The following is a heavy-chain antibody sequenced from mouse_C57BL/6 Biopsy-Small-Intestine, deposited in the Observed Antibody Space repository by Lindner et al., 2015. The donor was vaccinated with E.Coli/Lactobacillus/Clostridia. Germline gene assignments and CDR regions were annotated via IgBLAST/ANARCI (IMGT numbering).Heavy chain of an antibody. CDR2: INADNGNT. J-gene: IGHJ1*01. Sequence: SVKVSCKAYWIHLHYLCDTLGAPAPDKPEWMGWINADNGNTKYSQTLRGRVTITRDTSASTAYMELRSLRSEDTAVYYCARDPGRAGFAFDIWGRGTMVAVSS. V-gene: IGHV1-84*02. D-gene: IGHD3-2*02. CDR3: ARDPGRAGFAFDI. CDR1: IHLHYLC.